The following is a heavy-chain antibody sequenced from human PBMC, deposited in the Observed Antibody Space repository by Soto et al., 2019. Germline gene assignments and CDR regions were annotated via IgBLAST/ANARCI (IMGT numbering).Heavy chain of an antibody. Sequence: PGGSLRLSCAASGFSFSVYALHWVRQAPGKGLEWVALISYDGRNKYYADSVKGRFTISRDNSKNTLYLQMNSLRAEDTAVYYCARDGRLNRSYGDYVFDYWGQGTLVTVSS. J-gene: IGHJ4*02. D-gene: IGHD4-17*01. CDR1: GFSFSVYA. CDR2: ISYDGRNK. V-gene: IGHV3-30*04. CDR3: ARDGRLNRSYGDYVFDY.